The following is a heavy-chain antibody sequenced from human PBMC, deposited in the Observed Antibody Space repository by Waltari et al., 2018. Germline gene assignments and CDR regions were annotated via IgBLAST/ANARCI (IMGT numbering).Heavy chain of an antibody. CDR2: IYYSGST. CDR3: ASRYSLHDAFDI. Sequence: QVQLQESGPGLVQPSDTLSLTCTVSGCSIISSYLSWIRQPPGKGLEWIGYIYYSGSTNYNPSLKSRVTISVDTSKNQFSLKLSSVTAADTAVYYCASRYSLHDAFDIWGQGTMVTVSS. V-gene: IGHV4-59*01. D-gene: IGHD3-16*02. CDR1: GCSIISSY. J-gene: IGHJ3*02.